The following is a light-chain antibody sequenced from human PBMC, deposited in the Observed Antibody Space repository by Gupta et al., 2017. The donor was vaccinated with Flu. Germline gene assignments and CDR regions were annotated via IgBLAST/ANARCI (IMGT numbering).Light chain of an antibody. CDR2: KAS. Sequence: DIQMTHSPSTLSASVGDRVTITCRASQSINTWLAWYQHKPGKAPNLLIYKASTLKSGVPSRFSGSGSGTEFTLTISSLQPDDFATYYCQQYNDYSPDAFGQGTKLEI. CDR3: QQYNDYSPDA. CDR1: QSINTW. J-gene: IGKJ2*01. V-gene: IGKV1-5*03.